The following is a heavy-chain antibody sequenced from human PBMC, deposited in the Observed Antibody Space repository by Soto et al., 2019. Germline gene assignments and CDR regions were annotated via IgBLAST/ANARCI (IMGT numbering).Heavy chain of an antibody. Sequence: GGSLRLSCAASGFTFSDYYMSWIRQAPGKGLEWLSYISISGGTIYYADSVKGRFSISRDNAKNSLYLQLSSLRAEDTAVYFCARERARLFDSWGQGTLVTVSS. D-gene: IGHD6-25*01. CDR1: GFTFSDYY. J-gene: IGHJ4*02. V-gene: IGHV3-11*01. CDR3: ARERARLFDS. CDR2: ISISGGTI.